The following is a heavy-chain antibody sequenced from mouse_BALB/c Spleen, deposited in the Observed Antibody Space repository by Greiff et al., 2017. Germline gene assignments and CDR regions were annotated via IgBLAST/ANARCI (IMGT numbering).Heavy chain of an antibody. D-gene: IGHD1-1*01. CDR2: ISSGGST. Sequence: EVKLMESGGGLVKPGGSLKLSCAASGFTFSSYAMSWVRQTPEKRLEWVASISSGGSTYYPDSVKGRFTISRDNARNILYLQMSSLRSEDTAMYYCARGWYGSSYGFDYWGQGTTLTVSS. CDR3: ARGWYGSSYGFDY. J-gene: IGHJ2*01. CDR1: GFTFSSYA. V-gene: IGHV5-6-5*01.